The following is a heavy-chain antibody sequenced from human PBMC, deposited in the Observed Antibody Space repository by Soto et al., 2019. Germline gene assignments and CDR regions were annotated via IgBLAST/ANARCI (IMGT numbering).Heavy chain of an antibody. CDR3: TTGNSSSWYAYYYYYGMDV. V-gene: IGHV3-15*07. D-gene: IGHD6-13*01. CDR2: IKSKTDGGTT. CDR1: GFTFSNAW. J-gene: IGHJ6*02. Sequence: GGSLRLSCAASGFTFSNAWMNWVRQAPGKGLEWVGRIKSKTDGGTTDYAAPVKGRFTISRDDSKNTLYLQMNSLKTEDTAVYYCTTGNSSSWYAYYYYYGMDVWGQGTTVTVSS.